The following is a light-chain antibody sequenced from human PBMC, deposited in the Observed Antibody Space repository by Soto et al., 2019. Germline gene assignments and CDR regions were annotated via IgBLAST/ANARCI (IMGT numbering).Light chain of an antibody. V-gene: IGKV3-20*01. Sequence: EIVLTQSPGTLSLSPGERATLSCRASQSVRGNYLAWYQQKPGQAPRLLISGASSRASGIPDRFSGSGSGTDFTLTKSRLEPEDFAVYYCQQYGFSLRTFGQGSKVEI. CDR3: QQYGFSLRT. CDR2: GAS. CDR1: QSVRGNY. J-gene: IGKJ1*01.